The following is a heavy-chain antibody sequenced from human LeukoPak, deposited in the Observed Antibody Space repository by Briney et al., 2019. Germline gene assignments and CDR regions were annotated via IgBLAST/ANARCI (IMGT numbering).Heavy chain of an antibody. V-gene: IGHV3-23*01. CDR1: GSTFSTYA. J-gene: IGHJ4*02. CDR3: AKGRLDPNLVLHY. Sequence: GGSLRLSCAASGSTFSTYAMSWVRQAPGKGLEWVSTIRGDDYTYYADSVKGRFTISRDNPKNTLSLQMDSLRTEDTALYYCAKGRLDPNLVLHYWSQGTLVTVSS. CDR2: IRGDDYT. D-gene: IGHD4/OR15-4a*01.